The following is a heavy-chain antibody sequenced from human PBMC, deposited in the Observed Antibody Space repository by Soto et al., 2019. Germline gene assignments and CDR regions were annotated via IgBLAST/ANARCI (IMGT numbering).Heavy chain of an antibody. Sequence: SVKVSCKASGGTFSRYSISWVRQAPGQGLEYMGGIIPTFGTANYAQGFQGRVTITADKSTSTAYMELTSLRSEDTAVFYCAITPFCDSGSRFDYWGQGTLVTVSS. CDR2: IIPTFGTA. V-gene: IGHV1-69*06. D-gene: IGHD3-10*01. J-gene: IGHJ4*02. CDR3: AITPFCDSGSRFDY. CDR1: GGTFSRYS.